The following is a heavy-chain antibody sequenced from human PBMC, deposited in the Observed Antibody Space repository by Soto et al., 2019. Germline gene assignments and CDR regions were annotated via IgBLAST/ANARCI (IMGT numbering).Heavy chain of an antibody. CDR3: ARDRLELGYCSSTSCYVGS. J-gene: IGHJ5*02. Sequence: PGGSLRLSCAASGFTFSDYYMSWIRQAPGKGLEWVSYISSSSSNIYYADSVKGRFTISRDNAKNSLYLQMNSLRAEDTAVYYCARDRLELGYCSSTSCYVGSWGQGTLVTVSS. D-gene: IGHD2-2*01. CDR1: GFTFSDYY. V-gene: IGHV3-11*04. CDR2: ISSSSSNI.